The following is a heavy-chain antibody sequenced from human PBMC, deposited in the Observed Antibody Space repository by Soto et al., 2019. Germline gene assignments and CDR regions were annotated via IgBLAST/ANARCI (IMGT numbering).Heavy chain of an antibody. CDR2: ISAFNGNT. Sequence: QVQLVQSGAEGKKPGASVKVSCKASGYTFTQYGISWVRQAPGQGLAWMGWISAFNGNTKYVENFQDRVTMTTDTSTNTSYMELRSLRSDDKAMYYCARVYGSGSYIAFDIWGQGTMVTVSS. J-gene: IGHJ3*02. V-gene: IGHV1-18*01. CDR3: ARVYGSGSYIAFDI. CDR1: GYTFTQYG. D-gene: IGHD3-10*01.